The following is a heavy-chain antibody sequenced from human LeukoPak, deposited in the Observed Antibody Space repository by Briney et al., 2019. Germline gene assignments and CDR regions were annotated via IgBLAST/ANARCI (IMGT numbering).Heavy chain of an antibody. J-gene: IGHJ4*02. CDR2: IFPDDSDT. CDR3: ATSENPYSSTYIF. V-gene: IGHV5-51*01. Sequence: GESLKISCKGSGYTFTNYWIGWVRQKPGKGLEWMGIIFPDDSDTRYSPSFQGQVTISADKSISTAYLQWSGLKASDTAMYYCATSENPYSSTYIFWGQGTLVTVSS. D-gene: IGHD6-13*01. CDR1: GYTFTNYW.